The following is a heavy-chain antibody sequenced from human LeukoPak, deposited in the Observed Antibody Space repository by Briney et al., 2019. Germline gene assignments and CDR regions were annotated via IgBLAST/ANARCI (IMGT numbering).Heavy chain of an antibody. CDR3: ARGYCSAGSCSRAPDF. V-gene: IGHV3-7*04. D-gene: IGHD2-15*01. CDR1: GFTFSRYW. Sequence: PGRSLRLSCAASGFTFSRYWMTWVRQAPGKGLEWVANIKQDGSEKYHLDSVKGRFTISRDNAKNSMYLQMNSLRAEDSAVYYCARGYCSAGSCSRAPDFWGQGTLVTVSS. CDR2: IKQDGSEK. J-gene: IGHJ4*02.